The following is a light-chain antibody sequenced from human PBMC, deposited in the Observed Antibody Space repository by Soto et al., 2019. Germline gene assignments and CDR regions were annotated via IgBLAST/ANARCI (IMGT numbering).Light chain of an antibody. CDR1: SSNIGTTT. CDR2: NIN. Sequence: QSALTQPPSASGAPGQRVTISCSGSSSNIGTTTVNWYQHVPGTAPKLLIYNINQRPSGVPDRFSGSRSGTSASLAISGLQSEDDADYYCSSWDDSLNGVVFGRGTKVTVL. J-gene: IGLJ2*01. CDR3: SSWDDSLNGVV. V-gene: IGLV1-44*01.